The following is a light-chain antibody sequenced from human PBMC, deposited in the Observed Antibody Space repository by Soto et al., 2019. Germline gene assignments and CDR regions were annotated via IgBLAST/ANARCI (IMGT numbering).Light chain of an antibody. CDR3: SSYAGSNNFKV. CDR1: SSDVGGYNY. V-gene: IGLV2-8*01. CDR2: EVS. Sequence: QSALTQPPSASGSPGQSVTISCTGTSSDVGGYNYVSWYQQHPGKAPKLMIYEVSKRPSGVPDRFSGSKSGNTASLIVSGRQAEDEADDYCSSYAGSNNFKVFGGGTKVTVL. J-gene: IGLJ2*01.